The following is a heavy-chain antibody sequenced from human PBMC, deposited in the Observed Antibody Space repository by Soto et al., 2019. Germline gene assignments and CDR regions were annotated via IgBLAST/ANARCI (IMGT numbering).Heavy chain of an antibody. Sequence: GGSLRLSCAASGFTFSSYGMHWVRQAPGKGLEWVAVIWYDGSNKYYADSVKGRFTISRDNSKNTLYLQMNSLRAEDTAVYYCARVRLVGVTWGPSDAFDIWGQGTMVTVSS. V-gene: IGHV3-33*01. CDR3: ARVRLVGVTWGPSDAFDI. D-gene: IGHD3-16*01. CDR1: GFTFSSYG. J-gene: IGHJ3*02. CDR2: IWYDGSNK.